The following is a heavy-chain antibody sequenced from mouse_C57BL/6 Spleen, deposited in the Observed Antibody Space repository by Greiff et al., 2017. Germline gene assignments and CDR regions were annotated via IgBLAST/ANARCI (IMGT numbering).Heavy chain of an antibody. CDR3: ARFITTVVATGEYYAMDY. CDR1: GYSITSGYY. CDR2: ISYDGSN. D-gene: IGHD1-1*01. J-gene: IGHJ4*01. V-gene: IGHV3-6*01. Sequence: EVKLVESGPGLVKPSQSLSLTCSVTGYSITSGYYWNWIRQFPGNKLEWMGYISYDGSNNYNPSLKNRISITRDTSKNQFFLKLNSVTTEDAATYYCARFITTVVATGEYYAMDYWGQGTSVTVSS.